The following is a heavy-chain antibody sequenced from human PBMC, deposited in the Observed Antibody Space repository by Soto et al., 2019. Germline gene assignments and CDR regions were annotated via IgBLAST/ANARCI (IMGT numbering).Heavy chain of an antibody. CDR3: ARGHSSSEAYFDY. Sequence: PSETLSLTCAVYGGSFSGYYWSWIRQPPGKGLEWIGEINHSGSTNYNPSLKSRVTISVDTSKNQFSLRLSSVTAADTAVYYCARGHSSSEAYFDYWGQGTLVTVSS. J-gene: IGHJ4*02. V-gene: IGHV4-34*01. D-gene: IGHD6-6*01. CDR1: GGSFSGYY. CDR2: INHSGST.